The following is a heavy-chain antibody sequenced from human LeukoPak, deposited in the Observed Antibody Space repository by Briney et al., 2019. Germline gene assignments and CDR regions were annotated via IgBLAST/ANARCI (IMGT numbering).Heavy chain of an antibody. CDR1: GGTFSSYA. J-gene: IGHJ5*02. Sequence: ASVKVSCKASGGTFSSYAISWVRQAPGQGLEWMGGIIPIFGTANYAQKFQGRVTIAADESTSTAYMELSSLRSEDTAVYYCASSRYCSGGSCLDWFDPWGQGTLVTVSS. D-gene: IGHD2-15*01. V-gene: IGHV1-69*13. CDR3: ASSRYCSGGSCLDWFDP. CDR2: IIPIFGTA.